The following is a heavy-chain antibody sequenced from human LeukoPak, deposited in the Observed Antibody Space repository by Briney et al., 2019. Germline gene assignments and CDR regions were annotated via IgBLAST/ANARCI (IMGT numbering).Heavy chain of an antibody. V-gene: IGHV4-39*01. Sequence: SETLSLTCAVSGGSITTTDFDWAWLRQPPGQGFEWIATISSSGKAYYYPSLMSRVTISVDTSKNQFSLDVTSVTAADTGLFYCARFKGGTGFDYRGRGILVIVS. J-gene: IGHJ4*02. CDR3: ARFKGGTGFDY. CDR2: ISSSGKA. CDR1: GGSITTTDFD. D-gene: IGHD1-26*01.